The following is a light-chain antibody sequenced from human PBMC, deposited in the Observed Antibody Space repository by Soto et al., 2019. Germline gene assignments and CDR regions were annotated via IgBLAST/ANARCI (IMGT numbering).Light chain of an antibody. CDR3: QQCGTLPGT. CDR1: QSVSVL. Sequence: DIQMTQSPSTLSVSAGDTVTVTCRASQSVSVLVAWYQQKPGEAPRLLIYDASALPRGVPSRFSGSGSGTKFTLTIASLEPEDFATYYCQQCGTLPGTFGPGTKVDIK. CDR2: DAS. V-gene: IGKV1-5*01. J-gene: IGKJ1*01.